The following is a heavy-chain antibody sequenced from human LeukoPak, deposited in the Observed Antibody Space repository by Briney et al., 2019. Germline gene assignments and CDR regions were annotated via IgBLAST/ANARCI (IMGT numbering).Heavy chain of an antibody. CDR1: GGSITNYY. J-gene: IGHJ3*02. Sequence: SETLSLTCTVSGGSITNYYCNWIRQPPGKGLEWIGYIYYDGNTKYNSSLGVTLSIDTSKNQFSLKLSSVTAADTAVYYCAAKLRPDDPFNIWGQGTMVTVSS. CDR3: AAKLRPDDPFNI. V-gene: IGHV4-59*03. D-gene: IGHD1-1*01. CDR2: IYYDGNT.